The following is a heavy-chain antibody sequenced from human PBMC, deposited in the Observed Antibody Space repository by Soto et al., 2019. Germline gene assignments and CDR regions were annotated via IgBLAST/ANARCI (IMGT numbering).Heavy chain of an antibody. CDR3: ARTGGDCTQGVCYDY. J-gene: IGHJ4*02. CDR1: GYTFTSYA. V-gene: IGHV1-3*01. Sequence: ASVKVSCKASGYTFTSYARHWVRQAPGQRLEWMGWINAGNGNTKYSQKFQGRVTITRDTSTSTAYMELRSLRSDDTAVYYCARTGGDCTQGVCYDYWGQGTLVTVSS. CDR2: INAGNGNT. D-gene: IGHD2-8*01.